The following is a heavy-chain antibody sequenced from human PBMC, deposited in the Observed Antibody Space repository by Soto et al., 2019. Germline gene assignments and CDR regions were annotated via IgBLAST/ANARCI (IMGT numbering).Heavy chain of an antibody. D-gene: IGHD5-12*01. J-gene: IGHJ4*02. CDR3: ARGRQMATIAPFDY. Sequence: QVQLVQSGAEVKKPGASVKVSCKASGYTFTSYDINWVRQATGQGLEWVGGMNPNSGNTDYAQKFQGRVTMTRDTSISTAYMELSSLRSEDTAVYYCARGRQMATIAPFDYWGQGTLVTVSS. CDR1: GYTFTSYD. V-gene: IGHV1-8*01. CDR2: MNPNSGNT.